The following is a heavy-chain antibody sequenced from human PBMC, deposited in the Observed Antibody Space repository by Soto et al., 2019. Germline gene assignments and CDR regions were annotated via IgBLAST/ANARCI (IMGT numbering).Heavy chain of an antibody. J-gene: IGHJ4*02. V-gene: IGHV4-39*01. CDR3: ARHVAGYSSGLDY. CDR2: IYYSGST. D-gene: IGHD6-19*01. Sequence: QLQLQESGPGLVKPSETLSLTCTVSGGSISSSSYYWGWIRQPPGKGLEWIGSIYYSGSTYYNPSFTSRVTISVDTSKNQFSLKLSSVTAADTAVYYCARHVAGYSSGLDYWGQGTLVTVSS. CDR1: GGSISSSSYY.